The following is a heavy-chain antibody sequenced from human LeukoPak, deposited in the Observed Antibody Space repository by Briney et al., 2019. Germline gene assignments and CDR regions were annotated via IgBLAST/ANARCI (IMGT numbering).Heavy chain of an antibody. V-gene: IGHV3-53*01. Sequence: PGGSLRLSCASSGFTVSSNYMSWVRQAPGKGLGWVSVIYSGGSTYYADSVKGQFAISRDNSKNTLYLQMNSLRAEDTAVYYCARDGDSSGYPHWYCDLWGRRSLVTDSS. CDR1: GFTVSSNY. J-gene: IGHJ2*01. CDR2: IYSGGST. D-gene: IGHD3-22*01. CDR3: ARDGDSSGYPHWYCDL.